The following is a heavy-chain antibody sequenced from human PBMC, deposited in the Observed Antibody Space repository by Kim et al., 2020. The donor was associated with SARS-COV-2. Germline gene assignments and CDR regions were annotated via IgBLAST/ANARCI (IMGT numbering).Heavy chain of an antibody. V-gene: IGHV3-33*01. D-gene: IGHD3-10*01. Sequence: GGSLRLSCAASGFTFSSYGMHWVRQAPGKGLEWVAVIWYDGSNKYYADSVKGRFTISRDNSKNTLYLQMNSLRAEDTAVYYCARGPMGFGELTLHYWGQGTLVTVSS. CDR3: ARGPMGFGELTLHY. CDR1: GFTFSSYG. CDR2: IWYDGSNK. J-gene: IGHJ4*02.